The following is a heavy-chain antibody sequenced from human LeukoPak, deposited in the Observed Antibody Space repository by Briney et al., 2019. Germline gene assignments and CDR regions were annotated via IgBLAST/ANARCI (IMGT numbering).Heavy chain of an antibody. Sequence: SETLSLTCAVYGGSFTDYFWSWIRHLPGKGLEWIGEIHHRAGANYNPSLWGRVTISADTSKNQFTLHLTSVTAADTATFYCARGPVRDDGLTGNSHYFGLDVWGHGTTVTVFS. J-gene: IGHJ6*02. CDR1: GGSFTDYF. CDR3: ARGPVRDDGLTGNSHYFGLDV. CDR2: IHHRAGA. D-gene: IGHD3-9*01. V-gene: IGHV4-34*01.